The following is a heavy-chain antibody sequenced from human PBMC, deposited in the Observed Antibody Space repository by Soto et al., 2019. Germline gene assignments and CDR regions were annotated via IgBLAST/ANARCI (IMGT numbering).Heavy chain of an antibody. Sequence: ASVKVSCKASGYTFTSYGINWVRQATGQGLEWMGWMNPNSGNTGYAQKFQGRVTMTRNTSISTAYMELSSLRSEDTAVYYCARVLSPGRLRWKGYYYYYMDVWCKGTTVTVSS. CDR3: ARVLSPGRLRWKGYYYYYMDV. CDR2: MNPNSGNT. D-gene: IGHD4-17*01. V-gene: IGHV1-8*01. CDR1: GYTFTSYG. J-gene: IGHJ6*03.